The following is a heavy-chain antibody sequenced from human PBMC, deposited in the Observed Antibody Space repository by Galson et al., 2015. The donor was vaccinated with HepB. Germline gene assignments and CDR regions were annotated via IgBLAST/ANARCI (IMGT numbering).Heavy chain of an antibody. CDR3: ARGPSIAMAGVAAFDI. CDR1: GFTFSSSA. CDR2: ISYDGSNK. D-gene: IGHD6-19*01. Sequence: SLRLSCAASGFTFSSSAMYWVRQAPGKGLEWVAFISYDGSNKYYADSVKGRFTISRDNSRNTLYVQMTILRTDDTAVYYCARGPSIAMAGVAAFDIWGQGTMVTVSS. J-gene: IGHJ3*02. V-gene: IGHV3-30-3*01.